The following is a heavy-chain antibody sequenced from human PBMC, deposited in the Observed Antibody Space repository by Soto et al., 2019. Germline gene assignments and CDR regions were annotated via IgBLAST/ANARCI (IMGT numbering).Heavy chain of an antibody. CDR2: ISGSSSYI. CDR3: ARNRVDYYGSGSSISTFDD. D-gene: IGHD3-10*01. Sequence: GGSLRLSCAASGFTFSSYSMNWVRQAPGKGLEWVSSISGSSSYIYYADSVKGRFTISRDNAKNSLYLQMNSLRAEDTAVYYCARNRVDYYGSGSSISTFDDWGQGTLVTVSS. J-gene: IGHJ4*02. CDR1: GFTFSSYS. V-gene: IGHV3-21*01.